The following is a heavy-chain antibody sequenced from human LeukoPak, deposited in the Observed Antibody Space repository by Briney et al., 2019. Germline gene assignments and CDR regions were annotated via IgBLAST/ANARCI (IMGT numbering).Heavy chain of an antibody. D-gene: IGHD3-22*01. J-gene: IGHJ2*01. Sequence: SETLSLTCGVSGGSVSSTNWWTWIRQPPGKGLEWIGEVHLDGRTNFNPSLKSRLTMSVDLSENHVSLKLTSVTAADTAVYYCARAPHYFDSSGYTVEWYFDLWGRGTLVTVSS. V-gene: IGHV4-4*02. CDR1: GGSVSSTNW. CDR2: VHLDGRT. CDR3: ARAPHYFDSSGYTVEWYFDL.